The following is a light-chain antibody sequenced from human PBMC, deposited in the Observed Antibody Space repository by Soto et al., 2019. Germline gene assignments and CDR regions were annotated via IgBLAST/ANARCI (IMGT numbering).Light chain of an antibody. V-gene: IGKV3-20*01. CDR3: QQYGSSPRT. J-gene: IGKJ1*01. Sequence: EIVLTQSPGTLSLSPGERATLSCRASQSVSSSYLAWYQQKPGQAPRLRIYGASSSATGIPDRFSGRGSGTDFTLTISRLEREDLAVYYCQQYGSSPRTCGQGTKVEIK. CDR1: QSVSSSY. CDR2: GAS.